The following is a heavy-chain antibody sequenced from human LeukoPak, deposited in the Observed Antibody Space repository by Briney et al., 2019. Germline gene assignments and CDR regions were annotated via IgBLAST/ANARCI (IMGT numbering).Heavy chain of an antibody. J-gene: IGHJ5*02. CDR1: GYTFTSYG. CDR3: ARVARYSYGINWFDP. Sequence: ASVKVSCKASGYTFTSYGISWVRQAPGQGLEWMGWISAYNGNTNYAQKLQGRVTTTTDTSTSTAYMELRSLRSDDTAVYYCARVARYSYGINWFDPWGQGTLVTVSS. D-gene: IGHD5-18*01. V-gene: IGHV1-18*01. CDR2: ISAYNGNT.